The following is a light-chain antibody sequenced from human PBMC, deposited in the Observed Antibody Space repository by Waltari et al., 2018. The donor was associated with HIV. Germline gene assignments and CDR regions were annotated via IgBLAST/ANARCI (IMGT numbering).Light chain of an antibody. J-gene: IGKJ4*01. CDR3: LQTYSIPFT. CDR2: GAS. Sequence: DIQMTQSPSSLSGSVGDSVPITCRASQNINNYLSWYQQKPAKAPKLLIYGASSLQRGVSSRFTTTGSGSDFTLTIRGLQPEDFATYYCLQTYSIPFTFGGGTKVEI. CDR1: QNINNY. V-gene: IGKV1-39*01.